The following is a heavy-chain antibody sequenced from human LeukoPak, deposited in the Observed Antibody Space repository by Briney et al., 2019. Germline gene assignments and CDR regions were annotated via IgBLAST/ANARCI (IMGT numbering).Heavy chain of an antibody. Sequence: EASVKVSCKASGGAFSSYAISWVRQAPGQGLEWMGGIIPIFGTANYAQKFQGRVTITADESTSTAYMELSSLRSEDTAVYYCARDSYSSSWDTPYFDYWGQGTLVTVSS. D-gene: IGHD6-13*01. V-gene: IGHV1-69*13. CDR2: IIPIFGTA. J-gene: IGHJ4*02. CDR3: ARDSYSSSWDTPYFDY. CDR1: GGAFSSYA.